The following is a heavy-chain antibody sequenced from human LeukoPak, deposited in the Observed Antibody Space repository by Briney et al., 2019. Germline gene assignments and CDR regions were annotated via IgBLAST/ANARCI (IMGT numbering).Heavy chain of an antibody. CDR1: GYAFTSHW. CDR2: INPNSGGT. Sequence: GASVKVSCRASGYAFTSHWMHWVRQAPGQGLEWMGVINPNSGGTNYAQKFQGRVTMTRDTSISTAYMELSRLRSDDTAVYYCARGDDYWDYWGQGTLVTVSS. J-gene: IGHJ4*02. CDR3: ARGDDYWDY. V-gene: IGHV1-2*02.